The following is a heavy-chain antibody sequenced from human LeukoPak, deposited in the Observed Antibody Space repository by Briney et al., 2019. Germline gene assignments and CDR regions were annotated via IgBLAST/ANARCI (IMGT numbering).Heavy chain of an antibody. CDR2: IYTSGST. D-gene: IGHD6-19*01. Sequence: SETLSLTCTVSGGSFSSYYLSWIRQPAGKGLEWIGRIYTSGSTNYNPSSKGKGSMSVATCNDKFSLKLSTVTAADTAVYYCARDTAGYSSGWSSDYWGQGTLVTVSS. CDR1: GGSFSSYY. CDR3: ARDTAGYSSGWSSDY. J-gene: IGHJ4*02. V-gene: IGHV4-4*07.